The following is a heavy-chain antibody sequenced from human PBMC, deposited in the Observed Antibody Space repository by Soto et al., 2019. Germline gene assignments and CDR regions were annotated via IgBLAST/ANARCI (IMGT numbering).Heavy chain of an antibody. CDR2: IRSKAYGGTT. J-gene: IGHJ6*03. D-gene: IGHD3-16*02. CDR3: TRDLGDLGELSLYYYYYMDV. CDR1: GFTFGDYA. Sequence: GGSLRLSCTASGFTFGDYAMSWFRQAPGKGLEWVGFIRSKAYGGTTEYAASVKGRFTISRDDSKSIAYLQMNSLKTEDTAVYYCTRDLGDLGELSLYYYYYMDVWGKGTTVTVSS. V-gene: IGHV3-49*03.